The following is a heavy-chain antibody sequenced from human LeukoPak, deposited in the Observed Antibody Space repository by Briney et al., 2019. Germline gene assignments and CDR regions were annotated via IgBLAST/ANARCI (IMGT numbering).Heavy chain of an antibody. Sequence: ASVKVSCKASGYTFTRYGISWVRQAPGQGPEWMGWISGYNGHTNYAQKLQGRVTMTTDTSTSTAYMELRSLRSDDTAAYYCASESEDSSGWTYFDYWGQGTLVTVSS. D-gene: IGHD6-19*01. CDR1: GYTFTRYG. V-gene: IGHV1-18*01. J-gene: IGHJ4*02. CDR3: ASESEDSSGWTYFDY. CDR2: ISGYNGHT.